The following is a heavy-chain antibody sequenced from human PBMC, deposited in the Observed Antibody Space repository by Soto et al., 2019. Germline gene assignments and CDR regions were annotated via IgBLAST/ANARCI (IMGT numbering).Heavy chain of an antibody. V-gene: IGHV1-69*06. CDR1: GGTFISYA. J-gene: IGHJ6*02. D-gene: IGHD6-6*01. CDR3: ARELGAARPYGMDV. CDR2: IIPIFGTA. Sequence: SVKVSCKASGGTFISYAISWVRQAPGQGLEWVGGIIPIFGTANYAQKFQGRVTITADKSTSTAYMELSSLRSEDTAVYYCARELGAARPYGMDVWGQGTTVTVSS.